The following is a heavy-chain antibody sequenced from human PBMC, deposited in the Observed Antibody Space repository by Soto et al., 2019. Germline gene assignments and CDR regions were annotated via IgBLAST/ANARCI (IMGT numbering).Heavy chain of an antibody. CDR3: ARDRHNNFFDP. CDR2: IYSSGST. V-gene: IGHV4-31*03. CDR1: GASMSSGGYY. D-gene: IGHD6-6*01. Sequence: QVQLQESGPGLVKPSQTLSLTCTVSGASMSSGGYYWTWIRQSPGKGLEWIGYIYSSGSTYYNPSLLSRVAISLDTSRSQFSLTLHSLTAADTAIYYCARDRHNNFFDPWGQGTLVTVSS. J-gene: IGHJ5*02.